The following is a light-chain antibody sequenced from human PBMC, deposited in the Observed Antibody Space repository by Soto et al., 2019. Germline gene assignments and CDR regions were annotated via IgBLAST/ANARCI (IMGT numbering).Light chain of an antibody. J-gene: IGLJ3*02. CDR2: EVS. CDR1: SSDVGGYNY. CDR3: SSYTSSSTRV. Sequence: QSALTQPASVSGSPGQSITITCTVTSSDVGGYNYVSWYQQHPGQAPKLMIYEVSNRPSGVSNRFSGSKSGNAASLTISGLRAEDEADYYCSSYTSSSTRVFGGGTKLTVL. V-gene: IGLV2-14*01.